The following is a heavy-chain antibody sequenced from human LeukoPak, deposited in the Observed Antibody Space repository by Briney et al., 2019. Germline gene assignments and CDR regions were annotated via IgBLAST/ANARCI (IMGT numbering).Heavy chain of an antibody. CDR1: GFTFSSNA. J-gene: IGHJ4*02. CDR2: NSGSGGST. Sequence: PGGSLRLSCAASGFTFSSNAMSWVRQAPGKGLEWVSGNSGSGGSTYYADSVKGRFTISRDNSKNTLYLQMNSLRAEDTAVYYCARVDYGDYGFDYWGQGTLVTVSS. CDR3: ARVDYGDYGFDY. D-gene: IGHD4-17*01. V-gene: IGHV3-23*01.